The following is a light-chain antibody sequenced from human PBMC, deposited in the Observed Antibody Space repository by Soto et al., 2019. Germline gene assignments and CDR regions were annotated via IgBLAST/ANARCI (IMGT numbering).Light chain of an antibody. Sequence: EIVLTQSPATLSSSPGERATLSCRASQSVRTYLAWYQQKPGQAPRLLIYDASNRATGIPARFSGSGSGTDFTLTISSLEPEDFAVYYCQQRSNWPSITFGQGTRLEIK. CDR1: QSVRTY. CDR3: QQRSNWPSIT. J-gene: IGKJ5*01. V-gene: IGKV3-11*01. CDR2: DAS.